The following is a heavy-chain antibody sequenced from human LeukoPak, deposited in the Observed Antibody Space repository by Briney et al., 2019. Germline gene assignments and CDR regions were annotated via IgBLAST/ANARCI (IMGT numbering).Heavy chain of an antibody. CDR1: GGSISSYY. V-gene: IGHV4-59*12. CDR3: ASGLQQWLVKGHYFDY. D-gene: IGHD6-19*01. J-gene: IGHJ4*02. Sequence: SETLSLTCTVSGGSISSYYWSWIRQPPGKGLEWIGYIYYSGSTNYNPSLKSRVTISVDTSKNQFSLKLSSVTAADTAVYYCASGLQQWLVKGHYFDYWGQGTLVTVSS. CDR2: IYYSGST.